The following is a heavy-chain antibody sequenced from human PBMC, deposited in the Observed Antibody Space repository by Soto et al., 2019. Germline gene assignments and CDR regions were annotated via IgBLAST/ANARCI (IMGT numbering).Heavy chain of an antibody. Sequence: PGESLKISCKGSGYSFTSYWIGWVRQMPGKGLEWMGIIYPGDSDTRYSPSFQGQVTISADKSISTAYLQWSSLKASDTAMYYCARSSSGDYIFNYYGMDVWGQGTTVTVSS. CDR2: IYPGDSDT. J-gene: IGHJ6*02. CDR3: ARSSSGDYIFNYYGMDV. D-gene: IGHD4-17*01. V-gene: IGHV5-51*01. CDR1: GYSFTSYW.